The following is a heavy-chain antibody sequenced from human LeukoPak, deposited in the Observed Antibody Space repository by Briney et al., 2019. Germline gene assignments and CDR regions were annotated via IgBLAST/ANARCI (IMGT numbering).Heavy chain of an antibody. J-gene: IGHJ4*02. D-gene: IGHD3-10*01. Sequence: APVKVSCKASGYTFTSYDFNWVRQATGQGPEWLGWMNPSSGNTGYAQKFQGRVTMTRNTSISTAYMELSSLRSEDTAVYYCARNLPATGDFDCWGQGTLVTVSS. CDR2: MNPSSGNT. CDR1: GYTFTSYD. CDR3: ARNLPATGDFDC. V-gene: IGHV1-8*01.